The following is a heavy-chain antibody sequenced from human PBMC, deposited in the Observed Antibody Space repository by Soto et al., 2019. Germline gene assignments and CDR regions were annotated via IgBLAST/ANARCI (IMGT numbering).Heavy chain of an antibody. V-gene: IGHV4-39*01. D-gene: IGHD5-12*01. CDR2: IYYSGTT. J-gene: IGHJ4*02. Sequence: SETLSLTCTVSGDSITSNSYFWAWIRQPPGKGLEWIGSIYYSGTTTYNPSLKSRLTLSVDTSKNQFSLKLRSVSAADTAVYYCARLGRWLQALDSWGQGTLVTVSS. CDR3: ARLGRWLQALDS. CDR1: GDSITSNSYF.